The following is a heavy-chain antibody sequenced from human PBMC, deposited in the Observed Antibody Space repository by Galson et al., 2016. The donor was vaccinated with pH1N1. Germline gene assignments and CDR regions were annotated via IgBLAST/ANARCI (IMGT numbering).Heavy chain of an antibody. CDR2: IYYGGKT. Sequence: TLSLTCTVSGGSMTSGHYYWSWIRQLPDKGLEWIGYIYYGGKTYSNPSPKTRLTSSVETSKNQSSLKLNSVTAAATPVYYSARDHCSGGSCYSGFDPWGQGTLVTVSS. CDR1: GGSMTSGHYY. D-gene: IGHD2-15*01. J-gene: IGHJ5*02. CDR3: ARDHCSGGSCYSGFDP. V-gene: IGHV4-31*03.